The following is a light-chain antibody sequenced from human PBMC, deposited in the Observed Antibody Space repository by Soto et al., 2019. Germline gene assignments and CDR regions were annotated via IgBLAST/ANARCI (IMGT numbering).Light chain of an antibody. CDR1: SSDVGRFNY. V-gene: IGLV2-11*01. Sequence: QSVLTQPRSVSGSPGQSVTISCTGTSSDVGRFNYVSWYQQHPGKAPKIIIYDVTRRLSGVPDRFFGSKSGNTAYLTISGLQAEDEAEYFCCSYAGSYTVIFGGGTKLTVL. J-gene: IGLJ2*01. CDR2: DVT. CDR3: CSYAGSYTVI.